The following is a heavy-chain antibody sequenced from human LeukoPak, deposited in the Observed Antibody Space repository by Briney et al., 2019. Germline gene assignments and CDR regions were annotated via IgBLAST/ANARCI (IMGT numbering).Heavy chain of an antibody. J-gene: IGHJ5*02. CDR3: ARYPGVGRRGYVNWFDP. Sequence: GGPLRLSCAASGLPFSDYYMRWIRQAPGRGLEWVSYICRSGSTIYYADSVKGRFTISRVNAKNSLYLQLNSRRAEDTAVFYCARYPGVGRRGYVNWFDPWGQGTLVTVSS. CDR2: ICRSGSTI. D-gene: IGHD5-12*01. CDR1: GLPFSDYY. V-gene: IGHV3-11*01.